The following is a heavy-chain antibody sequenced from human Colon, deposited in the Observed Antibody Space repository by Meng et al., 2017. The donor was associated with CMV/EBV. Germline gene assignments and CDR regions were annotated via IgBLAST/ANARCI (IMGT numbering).Heavy chain of an antibody. V-gene: IGHV4-4*07. CDR1: GGSIGSYY. J-gene: IGHJ4*02. CDR2: IHTTDST. D-gene: IGHD1-1*01. CDR3: ARDTGTTGTGSLFDY. Sequence: QVQLQASRQGLVKPSETLSLTCTVSGGSIGSYYWNWMRQPDGKGLEWIGRIHTTDSTNYNPSLKSRVTISVDTSKNQFSLKLTSVTAADTAVYYCARDTGTTGTGSLFDYWGQGILVTVSS.